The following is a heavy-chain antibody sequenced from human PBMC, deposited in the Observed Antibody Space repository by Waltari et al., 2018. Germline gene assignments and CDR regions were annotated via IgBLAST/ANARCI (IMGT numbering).Heavy chain of an antibody. Sequence: QVQLVESGGGVVQPGRSLRLSCAASGFTFSSYGMHWVRKAPGKGLEWVSVIWYDGSNKYYADSVKGRFPISRDNSKNTLYRQMNSLRAEDTAVYYCAGWKGKAAAGIESDYWGQGTLVTVSS. D-gene: IGHD6-13*01. CDR1: GFTFSSYG. J-gene: IGHJ4*02. V-gene: IGHV3-33*01. CDR2: IWYDGSNK. CDR3: AGWKGKAAAGIESDY.